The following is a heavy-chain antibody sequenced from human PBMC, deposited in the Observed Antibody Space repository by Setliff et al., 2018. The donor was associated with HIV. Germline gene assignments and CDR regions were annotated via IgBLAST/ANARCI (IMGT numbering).Heavy chain of an antibody. CDR3: ARDSPKGLQYYYYGLDV. J-gene: IGHJ6*02. Sequence: ASETLSLTCAVYGESLSAYYWTWIRQPPGKGLEWIGEISHGGSANYNPSLKSRVTISEDTSKNQFSLNLTSVTAADTAIYYCARDSPKGLQYYYYGLDVWGQGATVTVSS. V-gene: IGHV4-34*01. CDR1: GESLSAYY. CDR2: ISHGGSA.